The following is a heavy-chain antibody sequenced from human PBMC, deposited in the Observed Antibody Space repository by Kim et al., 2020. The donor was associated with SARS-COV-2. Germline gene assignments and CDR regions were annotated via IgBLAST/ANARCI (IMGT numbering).Heavy chain of an antibody. J-gene: IGHJ4*02. V-gene: IGHV5-51*01. CDR3: ARHPNLYYIAAAGPPDY. Sequence: GESLKISCKGSGYSFTSYWIGWVRQMPGKGLEWMGIIYPGDSDTRYSPSFQGQVTISADKSISTAYLQWSSLKASDTAMYYCARHPNLYYIAAAGPPDYWGQGTLVTVSS. CDR1: GYSFTSYW. D-gene: IGHD6-13*01. CDR2: IYPGDSDT.